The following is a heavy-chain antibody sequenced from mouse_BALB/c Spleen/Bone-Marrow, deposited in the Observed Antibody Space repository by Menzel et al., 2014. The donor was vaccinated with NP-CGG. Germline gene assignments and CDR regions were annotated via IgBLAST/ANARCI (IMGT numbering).Heavy chain of an antibody. CDR3: ARRRYYYGAMDY. CDR2: ISYSGST. V-gene: IGHV3-2*02. Sequence: VQLQQSGPGLVKPSQSLSLTCTVTGYSITSGYAWNWIRQFPGNKLEWMGYISYSGSTSYNPSLKSRISITRDTSKNQFFLQLNSVTTEDTATYYCARRRYYYGAMDYWGQGTSVTVSS. D-gene: IGHD1-1*01. J-gene: IGHJ4*01. CDR1: GYSITSGYA.